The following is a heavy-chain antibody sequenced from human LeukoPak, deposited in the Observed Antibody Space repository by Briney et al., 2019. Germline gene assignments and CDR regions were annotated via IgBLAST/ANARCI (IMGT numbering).Heavy chain of an antibody. CDR3: AKNFVGTTGDAFDV. CDR2: IRYDGKNK. J-gene: IGHJ3*01. Sequence: GGSLRLSCAASGFTLNSYGMHWVRKAPGKGLEWVAFIRYDGKNKYYVDSVKGRFTISRDNSKNTLYPQMNSLRAEDTAVYYCAKNFVGTTGDAFDVWGQGTLVTVSS. V-gene: IGHV3-30*02. CDR1: GFTLNSYG. D-gene: IGHD1-26*01.